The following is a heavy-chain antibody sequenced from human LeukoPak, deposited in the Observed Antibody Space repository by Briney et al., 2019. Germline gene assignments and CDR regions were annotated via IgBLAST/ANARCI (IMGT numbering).Heavy chain of an antibody. Sequence: ASVKVSCKASGYTFTSYYMHWVRQAPGQGLEWMGIINPSGGSTSYAQKFQGRVTMTRDTSTSTVYMELSSLRSEDTAVYYCARETLIDCSSTSCDNIDAFDIWGQGTMVTVSS. CDR3: ARETLIDCSSTSCDNIDAFDI. CDR1: GYTFTSYY. D-gene: IGHD2-2*01. CDR2: INPSGGST. V-gene: IGHV1-46*01. J-gene: IGHJ3*02.